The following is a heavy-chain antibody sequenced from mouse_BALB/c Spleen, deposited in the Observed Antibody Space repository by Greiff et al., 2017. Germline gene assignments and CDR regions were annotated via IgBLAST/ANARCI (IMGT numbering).Heavy chain of an antibody. D-gene: IGHD2-2*01. Sequence: EVQVVESGGGLVKPGGSLKLSCAASGFTFSSYTMSWVRQTPEKRLEWVAYISNGGGSTYYPDTVKGRFTISRDNAKNTLYLQMSSLKSEDTAMYYCARNYGYDYWGQGTTLTVSS. V-gene: IGHV5-12-2*01. CDR2: ISNGGGST. CDR1: GFTFSSYT. J-gene: IGHJ2*01. CDR3: ARNYGYDY.